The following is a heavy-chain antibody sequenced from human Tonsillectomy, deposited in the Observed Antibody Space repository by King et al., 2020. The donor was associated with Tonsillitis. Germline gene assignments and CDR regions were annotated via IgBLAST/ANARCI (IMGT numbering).Heavy chain of an antibody. CDR2: IYYIGST. CDR3: ARHSGYYDSSGYSYDH. J-gene: IGHJ4*02. V-gene: IGHV4-39*01. CDR1: GGSITTSSYY. Sequence: QLQESGPGLVKPSDTLSLTCTVSGGSITTSSYYWGWFGQPQGNGLEWSGCIYYIGSTYYKPSLRSRVTLSVDTSTNHFSLKLSSVTAADTAVYYCARHSGYYDSSGYSYDHWGQGTLVTVSS. D-gene: IGHD3-22*01.